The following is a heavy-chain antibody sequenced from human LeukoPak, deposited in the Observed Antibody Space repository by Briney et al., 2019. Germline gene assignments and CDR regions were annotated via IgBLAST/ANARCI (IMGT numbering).Heavy chain of an antibody. J-gene: IGHJ4*02. Sequence: GGSLRLSCAASGFTFSRNWMHWVRQAPGKGLVWVSRINSDGSITNYADSVKGRYTISRDNDKNTLYLQMSSLRAEDTAVYYCAKIDAYWGQGTLVTVSS. CDR3: AKIDAY. CDR2: INSDGSIT. V-gene: IGHV3-74*01. CDR1: GFTFSRNW.